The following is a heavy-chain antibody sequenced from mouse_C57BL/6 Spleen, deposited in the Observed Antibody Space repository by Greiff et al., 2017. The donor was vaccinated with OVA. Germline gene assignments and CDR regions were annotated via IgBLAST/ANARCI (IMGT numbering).Heavy chain of an antibody. D-gene: IGHD1-3*01. V-gene: IGHV1-26*01. J-gene: IGHJ4*01. CDR1: GYTFTDYY. CDR2: INPNNGGT. Sequence: EVQLQQSGPELVKPGASVKISCKASGYTFTDYYMNWVKQSHGKSLEWIGDINPNNGGTSYNQKFKGKATLTVDKSSSTAYMELRSLTSEDSAVYYCAEVGHYYAMDYWGQGTSVTVSS. CDR3: AEVGHYYAMDY.